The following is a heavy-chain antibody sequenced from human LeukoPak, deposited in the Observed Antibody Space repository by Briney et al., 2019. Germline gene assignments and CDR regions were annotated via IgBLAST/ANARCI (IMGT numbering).Heavy chain of an antibody. CDR3: ARVGSSWSGDNWFDP. V-gene: IGHV4-4*02. D-gene: IGHD6-13*01. CDR1: GGSISSSNW. Sequence: SETLSLTCAVSGGSISSSNWWSWVRPPPGKGLEWIGEIYHSGSTNYNPSLKSRVTISVDKSKNQFSLKLSSVTAADTAVYYCARVGSSWSGDNWFDPWGQGTLVTVSS. J-gene: IGHJ5*02. CDR2: IYHSGST.